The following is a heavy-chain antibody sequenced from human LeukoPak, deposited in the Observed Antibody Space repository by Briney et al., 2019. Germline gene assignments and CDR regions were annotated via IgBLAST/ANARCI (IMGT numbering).Heavy chain of an antibody. CDR2: ISGSGGNT. D-gene: IGHD3-10*01. V-gene: IGHV3-23*01. CDR3: AKGGGSYYDY. CDR1: GFTFSNYA. Sequence: GGSLRLSCAASGFTFSNYAMSWVRQAPVKGLEWVSAISGSGGNTYYADSVKGRFTISRDNSKNTLYLQMHSLRADDTAVYYCAKGGGSYYDYWGQGTLVTVSS. J-gene: IGHJ4*02.